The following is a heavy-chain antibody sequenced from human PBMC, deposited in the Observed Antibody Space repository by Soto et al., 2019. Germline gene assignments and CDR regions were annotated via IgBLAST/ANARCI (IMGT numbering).Heavy chain of an antibody. CDR1: GASISGFH. V-gene: IGHV4-4*07. J-gene: IGHJ5*02. CDR2: IYATGTN. Sequence: SETLVLSCTVSGASISGFHWSWIRKSAGKGLEWIGRIYATGTNDYNPSLKSRVMMSVDTSKKQFSLKLRSVTAADTAVYYCVRDGTKILRDWFDHWCQG. CDR3: VRDGTKILRDWFDH. D-gene: IGHD1-1*01.